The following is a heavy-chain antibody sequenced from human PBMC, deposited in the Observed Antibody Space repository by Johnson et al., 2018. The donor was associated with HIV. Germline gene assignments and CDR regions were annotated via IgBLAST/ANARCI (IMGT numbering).Heavy chain of an antibody. V-gene: IGHV3-30*02. CDR2: IRYDGSDK. CDR3: ARDRGAFDI. J-gene: IGHJ3*02. Sequence: QVQLVESGGGVVQPGGSLRLSCAASGFTFSSYGMHWVRQAPGKGLEWVTFIRYDGSDKYYADSVKGRFTNSRDNSKNTLYLQMNSLRAEDTAVYYCARDRGAFDIWGQGTMVTVSS. CDR1: GFTFSSYG.